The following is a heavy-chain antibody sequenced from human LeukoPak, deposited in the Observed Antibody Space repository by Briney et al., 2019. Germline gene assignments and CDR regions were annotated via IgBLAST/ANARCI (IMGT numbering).Heavy chain of an antibody. J-gene: IGHJ4*02. CDR3: ARGPTVWGSYRHYFDY. CDR2: VSSSSSYI. D-gene: IGHD3-16*02. Sequence: GGSLRLSCAASGFTFSSFSMNWVRQAPGKGLEWVSSVSSSSSYIYYADSVKGRFTISRDNAKNSLYLQMNSLRAEDTAVYYCARGPTVWGSYRHYFDYWGQGTLATVSS. V-gene: IGHV3-21*01. CDR1: GFTFSSFS.